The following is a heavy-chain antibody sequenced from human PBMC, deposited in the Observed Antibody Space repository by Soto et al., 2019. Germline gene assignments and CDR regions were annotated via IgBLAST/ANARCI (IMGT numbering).Heavy chain of an antibody. V-gene: IGHV1-18*01. CDR3: ARESYCSGGSCYHFDY. J-gene: IGHJ4*02. Sequence: ASMKVSCKASGYTFTSYGISWVRQAPGQGLEWMGWISAYNGNTNYAQKLQGRVTMTTDTSTSTAYMELRSLRSDDTAVYYCARESYCSGGSCYHFDYWGQGTLVTVSS. CDR1: GYTFTSYG. CDR2: ISAYNGNT. D-gene: IGHD2-15*01.